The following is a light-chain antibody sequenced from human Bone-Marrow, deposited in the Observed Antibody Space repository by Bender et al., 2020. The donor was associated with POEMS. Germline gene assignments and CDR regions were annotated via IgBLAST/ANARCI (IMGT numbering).Light chain of an antibody. CDR3: CYSSSTSHVV. CDR2: DVS. Sequence: QSALTQPASVSGSPGQSITISCTGSSSEVGFYDLVSWFQQLPGKAPRFIIFDVSRRSLGTSDRFACSTSSTTAFPIISRLPAEDEGSYCCCYSSSTSHVVFGGGTKVTVL. CDR1: SSEVGFYDL. V-gene: IGLV2-14*03. J-gene: IGLJ2*01.